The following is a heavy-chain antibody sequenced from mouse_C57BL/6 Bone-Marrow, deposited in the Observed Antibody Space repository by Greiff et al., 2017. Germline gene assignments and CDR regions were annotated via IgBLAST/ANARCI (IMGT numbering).Heavy chain of an antibody. D-gene: IGHD2-3*01. V-gene: IGHV1-69*01. J-gene: IGHJ1*03. CDR2: IDPSDSYT. Sequence: QVQLKQPGAELVMPGASVKLSCKASGYTFTSYWMHWVKQRPGQGLEWIGEIDPSDSYTNYNQKFKGKSTLTVDKSSSTSYMQLSSLTSEVSAVYYWAREADGYLYWYFDVWGTGTTVTVSS. CDR1: GYTFTSYW. CDR3: AREADGYLYWYFDV.